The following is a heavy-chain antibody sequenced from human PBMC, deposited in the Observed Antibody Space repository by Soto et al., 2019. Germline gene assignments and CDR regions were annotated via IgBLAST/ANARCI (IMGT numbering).Heavy chain of an antibody. J-gene: IGHJ5*02. CDR1: GFTFSSYS. D-gene: IGHD6-13*01. CDR3: AREPSSSWYNWFDP. Sequence: GGSLRLSCAASGFTFSSYSMNWVRQAPGKGLELVSSISSSSSYIYYADSVKGRFTISRDNAKNSLYLQMNSLRAEDTAVYYCAREPSSSWYNWFDPWGQGTLVTVSS. CDR2: ISSSSSYI. V-gene: IGHV3-21*01.